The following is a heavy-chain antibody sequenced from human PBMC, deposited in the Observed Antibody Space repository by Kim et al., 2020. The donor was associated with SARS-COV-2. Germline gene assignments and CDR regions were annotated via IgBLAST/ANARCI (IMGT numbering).Heavy chain of an antibody. CDR3: ARRGVSHFDY. V-gene: IGHV3-48*02. J-gene: IGHJ4*02. D-gene: IGHD3-10*01. Sequence: YSDSVKGRFTIARDNAKKSVYLQMNSLRDEDTAGYYCARRGVSHFDYWGQGTLVTVSS.